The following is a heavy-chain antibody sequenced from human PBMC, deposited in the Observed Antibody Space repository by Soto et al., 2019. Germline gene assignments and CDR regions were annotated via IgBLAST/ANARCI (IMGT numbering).Heavy chain of an antibody. CDR3: ARVVDYYDPDYYYGMDV. J-gene: IGHJ6*02. Sequence: EVQLVESGGGLVKPGGSLRLSCAASGFTFSSYSMNWVRQAPGKGLEWVSSISSSTSYIYYADSVKGRFTISRDNAKNSLYLQMNSLRGEDTAVYYCARVVDYYDPDYYYGMDVWGQGTTVTVSS. V-gene: IGHV3-21*01. CDR1: GFTFSSYS. D-gene: IGHD3-22*01. CDR2: ISSSTSYI.